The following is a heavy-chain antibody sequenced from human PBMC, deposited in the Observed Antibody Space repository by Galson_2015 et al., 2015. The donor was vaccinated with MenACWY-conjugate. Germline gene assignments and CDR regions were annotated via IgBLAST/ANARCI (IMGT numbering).Heavy chain of an antibody. V-gene: IGHV3-53*01. CDR1: GFPVNSNF. CDR2: LYIGDNT. Sequence: SLRLSCAASGFPVNSNFMTWVRRAPGKGLEWVSTLYIGDNTLYADSVKGRFTISRDNSKNTLYLQMNSLRADDTAVYFCAHLTDGNYPRYWDQGTLVTVSS. D-gene: IGHD1-7*01. J-gene: IGHJ4*02. CDR3: AHLTDGNYPRY.